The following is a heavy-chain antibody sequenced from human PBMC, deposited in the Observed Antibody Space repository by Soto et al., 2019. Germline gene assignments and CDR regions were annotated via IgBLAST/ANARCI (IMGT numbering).Heavy chain of an antibody. CDR1: GFSLSTSAVG. D-gene: IGHD4-17*01. Sequence: QITLKESGPTLVKPTQTLTLTCTFSGFSLSTSAVGVGWIRQPPGKALEWLALVYWADDKHYRPSLKSRLTITKDTSKNQVVLTMTNMDPVDTATYYCAHRKSYGDYSSFDYWSQGTLVTVSS. V-gene: IGHV2-5*02. CDR3: AHRKSYGDYSSFDY. CDR2: VYWADDK. J-gene: IGHJ4*02.